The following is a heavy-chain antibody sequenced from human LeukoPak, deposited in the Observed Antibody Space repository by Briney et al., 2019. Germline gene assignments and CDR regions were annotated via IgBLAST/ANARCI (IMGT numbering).Heavy chain of an antibody. CDR2: ISGYNGNT. CDR1: GYTFTSYR. J-gene: IGHJ5*02. Sequence: ASVKVSCKASGYTFTSYRIIWVRQAPGQGLELMGWISGYNGNTNYAQKLQGRVTMTTDTSTSTASMELRSLTSDDTAVYYCARLELEPRPWFDPWGQGTLVFVSS. CDR3: ARLELEPRPWFDP. D-gene: IGHD1-14*01. V-gene: IGHV1-18*01.